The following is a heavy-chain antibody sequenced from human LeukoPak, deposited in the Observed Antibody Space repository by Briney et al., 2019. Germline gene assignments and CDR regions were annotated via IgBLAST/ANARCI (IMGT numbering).Heavy chain of an antibody. J-gene: IGHJ3*02. CDR1: GYTFTNYG. CDR3: ARDAGYCSSETCYDEAFDI. Sequence: ASVKVSCKASGYTFTNYGLSWVRQAPGQGLEWMGWISGYNGNATYTQKLQGRVIMTTDTSTTTPSMDLRSLRSDDTAVYYCARDAGYCSSETCYDEAFDIWGQGTMVTVSS. D-gene: IGHD2-2*01. V-gene: IGHV1-18*01. CDR2: ISGYNGNA.